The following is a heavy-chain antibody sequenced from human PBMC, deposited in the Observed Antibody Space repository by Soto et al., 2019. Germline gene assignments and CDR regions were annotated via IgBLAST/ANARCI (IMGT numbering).Heavy chain of an antibody. D-gene: IGHD3-22*01. J-gene: IGHJ4*02. CDR1: GFTFSNAW. CDR2: IKSKTDGGTT. Sequence: PGGSLRLSCAASGFTFSNAWMSWVRQAPGKGLEWVGRIKSKTDGGTTDYAAPVKGRFTIYRDDSKNTLYVQMHSLKTEDTAVYYCTTGAQAYYDSSGYYPYYSDYWGQGTLVTVSS. V-gene: IGHV3-15*01. CDR3: TTGAQAYYDSSGYYPYYSDY.